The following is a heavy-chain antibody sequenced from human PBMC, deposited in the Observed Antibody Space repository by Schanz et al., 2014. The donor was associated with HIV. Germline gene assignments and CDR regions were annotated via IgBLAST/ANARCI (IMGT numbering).Heavy chain of an antibody. J-gene: IGHJ4*02. Sequence: QVQLVQSGAEVSEPGASVKVSCKASGYAFSDYSLHWVRKAPGQGLQWMGWINPNSGTTDYAQNFRGRVTLSRDTSTSTGSMEVNKLTYDDTAVYFCARDWENHWSYVGGFDYWGLGTLVIVSS. CDR3: ARDWENHWSYVGGFDY. D-gene: IGHD3-10*01. V-gene: IGHV1-2*02. CDR1: GYAFSDYS. CDR2: INPNSGTT.